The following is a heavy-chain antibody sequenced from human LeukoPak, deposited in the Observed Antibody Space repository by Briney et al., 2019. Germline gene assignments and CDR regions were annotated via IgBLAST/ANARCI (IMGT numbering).Heavy chain of an antibody. Sequence: PGGSLRLSCAASGFTFSSYEMNWVRQAPGKGLEWVSYISSSGSTIYYADSVKGRFTISRDNAKNSLYLQMNSLRAEDTAVYYCAREVATTPGHWFDPWGQGTLSPSPQ. V-gene: IGHV3-48*03. CDR2: ISSSGSTI. CDR3: AREVATTPGHWFDP. J-gene: IGHJ5*02. CDR1: GFTFSSYE. D-gene: IGHD5-12*01.